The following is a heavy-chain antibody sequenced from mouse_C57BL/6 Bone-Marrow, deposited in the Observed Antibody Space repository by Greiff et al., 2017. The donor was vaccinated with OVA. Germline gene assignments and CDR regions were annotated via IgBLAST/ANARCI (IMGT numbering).Heavy chain of an antibody. CDR1: GYTFTDYY. J-gene: IGHJ2*01. Sequence: EVQLQQSGPELVKPGASVKISCKASGYTFTDYYMNWVKQSHGKSLEWIGDINPNNGGTSYNQKFKGKATLTVDKSSSTAYMELRSLTSEDSAVYYCARFITTVVERFFDYWGQGTTLTVSS. D-gene: IGHD1-1*01. CDR3: ARFITTVVERFFDY. V-gene: IGHV1-26*01. CDR2: INPNNGGT.